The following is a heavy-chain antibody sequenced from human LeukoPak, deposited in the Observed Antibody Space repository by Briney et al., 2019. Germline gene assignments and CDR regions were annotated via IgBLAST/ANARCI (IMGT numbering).Heavy chain of an antibody. J-gene: IGHJ4*02. D-gene: IGHD6-19*01. CDR3: AKDDHGGSGWRDYFDQ. V-gene: IGHV3-23*01. Sequence: PGGSLRLSCAASGFTFSSYDMSWVRQAPGRGLEWVSAIGGGGTPYYADCVKGRFTISRDNSKNTLYLQMNSLRAEDTAVYYCAKDDHGGSGWRDYFDQWGQGTLVTVSS. CDR2: IGGGGTP. CDR1: GFTFSSYD.